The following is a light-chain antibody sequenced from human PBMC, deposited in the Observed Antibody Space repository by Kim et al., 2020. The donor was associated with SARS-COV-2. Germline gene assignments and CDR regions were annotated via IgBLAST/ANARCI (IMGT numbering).Light chain of an antibody. CDR2: KDT. CDR3: QSGDNTGTLVV. CDR1: ALAKRY. J-gene: IGLJ2*01. Sequence: SYELTQPPAMSVSPGQTANITCSGDALAKRYGHWYQQKPGQAPLLIIHKDTERPSRIPERFSGSASGTTVTLTISGVRAEDEADYYCQSGDNTGTLVVFGGGTQLTVL. V-gene: IGLV3-25*03.